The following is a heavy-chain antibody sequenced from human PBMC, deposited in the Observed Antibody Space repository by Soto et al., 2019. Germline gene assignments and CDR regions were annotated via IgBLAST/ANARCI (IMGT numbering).Heavy chain of an antibody. CDR2: IKHDGSET. CDR3: AKGYGYYFDS. Sequence: EVQLVESGGGLVQPGGSLRLSCAASGFSFRNYWMSWVRQAPGKGLEWVLSIKHDGSETYSVDSVKGRFTSSRDNAEKSVYLQMHSLRAEDTAVYFCAKGYGYYFDSWGQGTLVTVSS. D-gene: IGHD4-17*01. V-gene: IGHV3-7*03. J-gene: IGHJ4*02. CDR1: GFSFRNYW.